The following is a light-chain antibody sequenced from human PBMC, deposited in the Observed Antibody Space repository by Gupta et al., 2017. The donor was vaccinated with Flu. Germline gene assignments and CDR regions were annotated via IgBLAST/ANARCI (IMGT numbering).Light chain of an antibody. V-gene: IGKV3-20*01. J-gene: IGKJ1*01. Sequence: IVLTQSPGILSIFPGDGVTLSCRASQRVSSTFLAWYQQKPGQAPKLLIYGASTRATGIPDRFSGGGSGTDFTLTISSLEPEDFAVYYCQQYQSSPQTFGQGTKVEI. CDR2: GAS. CDR1: QRVSSTF. CDR3: QQYQSSPQT.